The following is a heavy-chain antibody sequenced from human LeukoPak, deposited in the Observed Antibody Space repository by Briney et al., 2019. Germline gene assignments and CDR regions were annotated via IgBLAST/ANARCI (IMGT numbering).Heavy chain of an antibody. CDR2: IYYSGST. CDR1: GCSVSSGSYY. J-gene: IGHJ4*02. Sequence: SETLSLTCTVSGCSVSSGSYYWSWIRQPPGKGLEGIGYIYYSGSTNYNPPLKSRVTISVDTSKNQFSLKLSSVTAAATAVYYCARVLSGGYFDWLFDYWGQGTLVTVSS. CDR3: ARVLSGGYFDWLFDY. D-gene: IGHD3-9*01. V-gene: IGHV4-61*01.